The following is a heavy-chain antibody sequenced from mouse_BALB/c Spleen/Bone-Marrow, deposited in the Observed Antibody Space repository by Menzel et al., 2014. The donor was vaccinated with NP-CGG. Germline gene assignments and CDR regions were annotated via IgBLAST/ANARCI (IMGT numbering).Heavy chain of an antibody. Sequence: VQLQQSGAELVKPGASVKLSCTASGFNIKDTYMHWVKQRPEQGLEWIGRIDPANGNTKYDPKFQGKATITADTSSNTAYLQLSNLTSEDTAVYYCDNYDNGWYFDVWGAGTTVTVSS. CDR1: GFNIKDTY. D-gene: IGHD2-4*01. V-gene: IGHV14-3*02. CDR2: IDPANGNT. J-gene: IGHJ1*01. CDR3: DNYDNGWYFDV.